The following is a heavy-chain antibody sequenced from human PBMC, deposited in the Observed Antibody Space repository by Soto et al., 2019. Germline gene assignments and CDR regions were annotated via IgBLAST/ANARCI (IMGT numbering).Heavy chain of an antibody. V-gene: IGHV3-15*01. CDR2: IKTKVDGGTA. Sequence: EVQLVESGGGLVKPGGSLRLSCAASGFTFSNAWMNWVRQAPGQGLEWIGRIKTKVDGGTAEYAAPVKVRFTISRDDSKNTLYLQMNSLKVEDTAVYFCTRYLAVRHNNYYCAMDVWGRGTTVTVSS. CDR3: TRYLAVRHNNYYCAMDV. J-gene: IGHJ6*02. D-gene: IGHD4-17*01. CDR1: GFTFSNAW.